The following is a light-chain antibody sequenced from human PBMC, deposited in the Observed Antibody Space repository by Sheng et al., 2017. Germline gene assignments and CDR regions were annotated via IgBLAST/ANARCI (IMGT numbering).Light chain of an antibody. V-gene: IGKV1-33*01. J-gene: IGKJ5*01. Sequence: DIQMTQSPSSVSASVGDRVTITCRASQGINIWLAWYQQKPGKAPKLLIYDASNLETGVPSRFSGSGSGTDFTFTISSLQPEDIATYYCQQYDNLPSITFGQGTRLEIK. CDR2: DAS. CDR3: QQYDNLPSIT. CDR1: QGINIW.